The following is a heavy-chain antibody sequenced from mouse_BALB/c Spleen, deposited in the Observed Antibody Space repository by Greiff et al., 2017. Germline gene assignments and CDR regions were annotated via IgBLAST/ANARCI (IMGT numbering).Heavy chain of an antibody. CDR1: GFTFSSYG. D-gene: IGHD3-2*01. CDR2: ISSGGSYT. V-gene: IGHV5-6*02. Sequence: DVMLVESGGDLVKPGGSLKLSCAASGFTFSSYGMSWVRQTPDKRLEWVATISSGGSYTYYPDSVKGRFTISRDNAKNTLYLQMSSLKSEDTAMYYCARHDSSGSEFAYWGQGTLVTVSA. J-gene: IGHJ3*01. CDR3: ARHDSSGSEFAY.